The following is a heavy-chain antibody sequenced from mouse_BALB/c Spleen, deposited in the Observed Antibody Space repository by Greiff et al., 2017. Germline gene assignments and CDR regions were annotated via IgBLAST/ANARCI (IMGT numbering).Heavy chain of an antibody. CDR1: GDSITSGY. J-gene: IGHJ4*01. CDR2: ISYSGST. V-gene: IGHV3-8*02. D-gene: IGHD2-14*01. CDR3: ARRGKGYDYYYAMDY. Sequence: EVKLMESGPSLVKPSQTLSLTCSVTGDSITSGYWNWVRKFPGNKLEYMGYISYSGSTYYNPSLKSRISITRDTSKNQYYLQLNSVTTEDTATYYCARRGKGYDYYYAMDYWGQGTSVTVSS.